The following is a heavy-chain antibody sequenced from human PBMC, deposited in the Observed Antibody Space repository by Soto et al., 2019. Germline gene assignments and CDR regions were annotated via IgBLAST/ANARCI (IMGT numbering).Heavy chain of an antibody. CDR3: ARDRDYRGNSEDSDV. V-gene: IGHV5-51*01. CDR1: GFSFTTYW. CDR2: IYPGDSNT. Sequence: GESLKISCKGSGFSFTTYWIAWVRQMPGKGLEWMGIIYPGDSNTTYSPSFQGQVTISADKSISTAYLQWSSLKASDTAMYYCARDRDYRGNSEDSDVWGQGTMVTGSS. D-gene: IGHD4-17*01. J-gene: IGHJ3*01.